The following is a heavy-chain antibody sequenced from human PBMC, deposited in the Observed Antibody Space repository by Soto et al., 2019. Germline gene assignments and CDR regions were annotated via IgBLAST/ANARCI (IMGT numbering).Heavy chain of an antibody. CDR2: INHSGST. CDR3: ARAKGGYSSSWLKTYNWFDP. D-gene: IGHD6-13*01. CDR1: GGSFSGYY. V-gene: IGHV4-34*01. Sequence: PSETLSLTCAVYGGSFSGYYWSWIRQPPGKGLEWIGEINHSGSTNYNPSLKSRVTISVDTSKNQFSLKLSSVTAADTAVYYCARAKGGYSSSWLKTYNWFDPWGQGTLVTVSS. J-gene: IGHJ5*02.